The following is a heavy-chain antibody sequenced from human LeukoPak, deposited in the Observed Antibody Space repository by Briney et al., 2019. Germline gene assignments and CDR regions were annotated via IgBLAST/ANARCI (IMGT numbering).Heavy chain of an antibody. J-gene: IGHJ3*02. CDR3: ARYSQNTMISSHDAFDI. V-gene: IGHV4-61*02. D-gene: IGHD3-22*01. CDR2: IYTSGRK. CDR1: GGSISSGSYY. Sequence: SETLSLTCTVSGGSISSGSYYWRWIRQPAGEGLEGIGRIYTSGRKKYNPSLKSRLTISVDTSKNYFSLKLISVTAADTAVYYCARYSQNTMISSHDAFDIWGQGTMVTVSS.